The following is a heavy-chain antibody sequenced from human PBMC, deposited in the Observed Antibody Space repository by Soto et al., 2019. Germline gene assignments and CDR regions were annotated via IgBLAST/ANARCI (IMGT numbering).Heavy chain of an antibody. CDR2: VNTGNGNT. CDR3: ARWDTGYSYGLGY. J-gene: IGHJ4*02. D-gene: IGHD5-18*01. Sequence: PSVEVSCKASGYTFTSYAMHWVRQATGQRLEWMGWVNTGNGNTKYSQMLQGRVTITRDTSASTAYLELSSLRSEDTAVYYCARWDTGYSYGLGYWGQGTLVTVSS. V-gene: IGHV1-3*04. CDR1: GYTFTSYA.